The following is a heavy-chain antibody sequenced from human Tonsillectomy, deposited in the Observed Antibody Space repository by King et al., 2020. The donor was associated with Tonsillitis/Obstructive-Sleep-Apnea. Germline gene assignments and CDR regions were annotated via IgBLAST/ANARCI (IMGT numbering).Heavy chain of an antibody. D-gene: IGHD2-15*01. J-gene: IGHJ6*03. CDR2: SIPIFGTA. Sequence: VQLVESGAEVKKPGSSVKVSCKASGGTFSSYAISWVRQAPGQGLEWMGGSIPIFGTANYAQKFQGRVTITADESTSTAYMELSSLRSEDTAGYYCARTLVVAATPPYSYYYMDVWGKGTPVTVSS. CDR1: GGTFSSYA. V-gene: IGHV1-69*01. CDR3: ARTLVVAATPPYSYYYMDV.